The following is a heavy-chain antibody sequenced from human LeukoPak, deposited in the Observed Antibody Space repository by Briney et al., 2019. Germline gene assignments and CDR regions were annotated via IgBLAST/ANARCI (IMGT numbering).Heavy chain of an antibody. Sequence: GGSLRLSCAASGFTFSSYSMNWVRQAPGKGLEWVSSISRSSSYIYYADSVKGRFTISRDNAQNSLYLQMNSLRAEDTAVYYCARDRGRAGSSWMSWFDPWGQGTLVTVSS. D-gene: IGHD6-13*01. CDR1: GFTFSSYS. CDR2: ISRSSSYI. CDR3: ARDRGRAGSSWMSWFDP. J-gene: IGHJ5*02. V-gene: IGHV3-21*01.